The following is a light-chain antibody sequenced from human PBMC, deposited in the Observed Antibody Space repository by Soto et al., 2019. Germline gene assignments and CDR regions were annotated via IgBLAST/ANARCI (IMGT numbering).Light chain of an antibody. J-gene: IGKJ1*01. CDR3: QQYNNYPWT. Sequence: DIQMTQSPSTLSASVGDRVTITCRASQSISSWLAWYQQKPGKAPKLLIYKASSLESGVPSRFSGSGSGTVYTLTIISLQPDDFATYYCQQYNNYPWTFGQGTKVEIK. CDR1: QSISSW. V-gene: IGKV1-5*03. CDR2: KAS.